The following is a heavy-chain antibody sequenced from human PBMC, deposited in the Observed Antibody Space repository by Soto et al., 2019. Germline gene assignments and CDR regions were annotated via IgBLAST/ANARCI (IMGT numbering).Heavy chain of an antibody. CDR1: GFTFSSYA. J-gene: IGHJ3*02. V-gene: IGHV3-23*04. CDR2: ISGSGGST. CDR3: AKDPRGYSYASDAFDI. Sequence: EVQLVESGGGLVQPGGSLRLSCAASGFTFSSYAMSWVRQAPGKGLEWVSAISGSGGSTYYADSVKGRFTISRDNSKNTLYLQMNSLRAEDTAVYYCAKDPRGYSYASDAFDIWGQGTMVTVSS. D-gene: IGHD5-18*01.